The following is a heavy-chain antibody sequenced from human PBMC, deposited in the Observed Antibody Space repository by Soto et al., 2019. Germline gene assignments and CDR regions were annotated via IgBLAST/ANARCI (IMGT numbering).Heavy chain of an antibody. J-gene: IGHJ5*02. D-gene: IGHD3-3*01. CDR1: GVSISSGGYY. CDR3: ARRSGYYTNWFDP. CDR2: IYYSGST. V-gene: IGHV4-31*03. Sequence: PSETLSLTCTVSGVSISSGGYYWSWIRQHPGKGLEWIGYIYYSGSTYYNPSLKSRVTISVDTSKNQFSLKLSSVTAADTAVYYCARRSGYYTNWFDPWGQGTLVTVSS.